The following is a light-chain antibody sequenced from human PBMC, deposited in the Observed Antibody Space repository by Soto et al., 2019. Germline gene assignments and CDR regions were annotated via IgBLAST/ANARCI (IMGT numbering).Light chain of an antibody. CDR1: QSVTSK. CDR2: GAS. J-gene: IGKJ2*01. Sequence: EIVMTQSPATLSVSPGERATLSCRASQSVTSKLARYQQRPGQAPRLLIYGASTRATGIPARFSGSGSGTEFTLTISSLQSEDFAVYYCQQYNSWPPYTFGQG. V-gene: IGKV3-15*01. CDR3: QQYNSWPPYT.